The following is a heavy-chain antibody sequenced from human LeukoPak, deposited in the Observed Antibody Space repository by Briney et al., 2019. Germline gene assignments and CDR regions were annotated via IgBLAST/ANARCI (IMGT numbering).Heavy chain of an antibody. CDR3: ASWYSSPGWFDP. Sequence: SETLSLTCTVSGGSISSYYWSWIRQPPGKGLEWIGYIYYSGSTNYNPSLKSRVTISVDTSKNQFSLKLSSVTAADTAVYYCASWYSSPGWFDPWGQGTLVTVSS. D-gene: IGHD6-13*01. V-gene: IGHV4-59*08. CDR1: GGSISSYY. CDR2: IYYSGST. J-gene: IGHJ5*02.